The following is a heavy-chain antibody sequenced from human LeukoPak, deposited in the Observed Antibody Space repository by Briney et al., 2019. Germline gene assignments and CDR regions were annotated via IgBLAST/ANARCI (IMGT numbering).Heavy chain of an antibody. CDR3: ATDSSSWENWFDP. J-gene: IGHJ5*02. V-gene: IGHV1-24*01. CDR1: RYTLTELS. D-gene: IGHD6-13*01. Sequence: ASVKVSCKVSRYTLTELSMRWVRQAPGKGLEWMGGFDPEDGETIYAQKFQGRVTMTEDTSTDTAYMELSSMRSEDTAVYYCATDSSSWENWFDPWGQGTLVTVSS. CDR2: FDPEDGET.